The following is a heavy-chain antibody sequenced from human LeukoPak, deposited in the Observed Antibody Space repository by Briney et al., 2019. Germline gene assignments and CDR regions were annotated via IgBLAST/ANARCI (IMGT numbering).Heavy chain of an antibody. CDR1: GFTLSNAW. CDR3: ASGRIQLWHH. CDR2: IKSKTNGETR. D-gene: IGHD5-18*01. J-gene: IGHJ5*02. Sequence: GGSLRLSCAASGFTLSNAWMNWVRQAPGKGLEWVGLIKSKTNGETRDYAAPVKGRFTISRDDSDNTLYLQMNSLRAEDTAVYYCASGRIQLWHHWGQGTLVTVSS. V-gene: IGHV3-15*01.